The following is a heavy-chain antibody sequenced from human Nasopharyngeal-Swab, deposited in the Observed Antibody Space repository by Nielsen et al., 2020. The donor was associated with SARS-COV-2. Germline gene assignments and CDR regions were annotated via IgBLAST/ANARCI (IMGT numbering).Heavy chain of an antibody. V-gene: IGHV3-23*01. CDR1: GFTFSSYA. CDR3: TTDFYDILTGDQIGYYGMDV. D-gene: IGHD3-9*01. CDR2: ISGSGGST. Sequence: GESLKISCAASGFTFSSYAMSWVRQAPGKGLEWVSAISGSGGSTYYADSVKGRFTISRDNSKNTLYLQMNSLKTEDTAVYYCTTDFYDILTGDQIGYYGMDVWGQGTTVTVSS. J-gene: IGHJ6*02.